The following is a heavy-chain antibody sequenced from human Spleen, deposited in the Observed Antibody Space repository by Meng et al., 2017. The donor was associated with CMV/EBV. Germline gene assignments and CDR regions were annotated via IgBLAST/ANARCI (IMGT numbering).Heavy chain of an antibody. CDR3: ARSHSPHSGSSYFDY. Sequence: ASVKVSCKASGYAFIGYYMHWVRQAPGQGLEWMGWINPNGGGTNYAQKFQGRVTITRDTSINTAYVELTSLTSDDTALYYCARSHSPHSGSSYFDYWGQGPLVTVSS. CDR1: GYAFIGYY. CDR2: INPNGGGT. J-gene: IGHJ4*02. V-gene: IGHV1-2*02. D-gene: IGHD6-13*01.